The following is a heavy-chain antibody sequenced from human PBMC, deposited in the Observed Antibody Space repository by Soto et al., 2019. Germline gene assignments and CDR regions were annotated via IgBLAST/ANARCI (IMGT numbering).Heavy chain of an antibody. CDR3: ARAVDFWSGYYSGWFDP. Sequence: QVQLVQSGAEVKKPGASVKVSCKASGYTFTSYGISWVRQAPGQGLEWMGWISAYNGNTNYAQKLQGRVTMTTDTSTSTAYVELRSLRSDDTAVYYCARAVDFWSGYYSGWFDPWGQGTLVTVSS. J-gene: IGHJ5*02. D-gene: IGHD3-3*01. V-gene: IGHV1-18*01. CDR1: GYTFTSYG. CDR2: ISAYNGNT.